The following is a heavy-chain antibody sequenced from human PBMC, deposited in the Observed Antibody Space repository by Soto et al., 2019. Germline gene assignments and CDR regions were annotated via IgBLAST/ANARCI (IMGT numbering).Heavy chain of an antibody. V-gene: IGHV4-61*01. D-gene: IGHD6-13*01. CDR3: ARPRSSSRNYYGMDV. Sequence: SETLSLTCTVSGGSVSSGSYYWSWIRQPPGKGLEWIGYIYYSGSTNYNPSLKSRVTISVDTSKNQFSLKLSSVTAADTAVYYCARPRSSSRNYYGMDVWGQGTTVTVSS. CDR1: GGSVSSGSYY. CDR2: IYYSGST. J-gene: IGHJ6*02.